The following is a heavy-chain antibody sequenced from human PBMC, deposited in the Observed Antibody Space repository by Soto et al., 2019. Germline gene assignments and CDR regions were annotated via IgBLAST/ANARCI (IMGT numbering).Heavy chain of an antibody. Sequence: QVQLEESGGGLVKPGGSLRLSCAASGFTFSAVYMSWIRQPPHMGLEYISYISSSGTSANYADSVKGRFTISRDNAKNSLYLQRTSLRGEDTAVYYCVRDRGAVTRQYFDYWGQGALVTVSS. D-gene: IGHD3-10*01. J-gene: IGHJ4*02. CDR2: ISSSGTSA. CDR3: VRDRGAVTRQYFDY. V-gene: IGHV3-11*05. CDR1: GFTFSAVY.